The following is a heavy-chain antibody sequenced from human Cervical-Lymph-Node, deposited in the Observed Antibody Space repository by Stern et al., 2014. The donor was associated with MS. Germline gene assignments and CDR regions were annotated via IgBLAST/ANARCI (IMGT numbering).Heavy chain of an antibody. Sequence: VQLVQSGGGVVKPGGSLRLSCAASGFTFSDCYMSWIRQAPGKGLEWVSYIRSGGSTRYHADSVKGRFTISRDNAKKSLYLQMNSLRAEDTAVYYCAREGFGVVIPDYWGQGTLVTVSS. D-gene: IGHD3-3*01. CDR2: IRSGGSTR. CDR1: GFTFSDCY. V-gene: IGHV3-11*01. CDR3: AREGFGVVIPDY. J-gene: IGHJ4*02.